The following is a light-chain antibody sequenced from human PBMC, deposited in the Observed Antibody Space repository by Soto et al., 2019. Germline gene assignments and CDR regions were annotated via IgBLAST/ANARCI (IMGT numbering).Light chain of an antibody. CDR3: QKYNGAPFT. CDR2: AAS. V-gene: IGKV1-27*01. Sequence: DIQMTQSPSALSASVGDRVTITCRASQVISTNLAWYQQKPGKVPKLLIYAASTLQSGVPSRFSGSGSGTDFTLTISSLQPEDIGTYYCQKYNGAPFTFGPGTRVDIK. J-gene: IGKJ3*01. CDR1: QVISTN.